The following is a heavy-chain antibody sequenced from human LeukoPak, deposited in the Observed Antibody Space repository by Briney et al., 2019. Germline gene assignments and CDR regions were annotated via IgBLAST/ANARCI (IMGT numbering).Heavy chain of an antibody. CDR1: GYIFTSYG. D-gene: IGHD2-2*01. CDR2: ISGDNGKA. V-gene: IGHV1-18*01. J-gene: IGHJ4*02. Sequence: GASVKVSCKASGYIFTSYGISWVRQAPGQGLEWKGWISGDNGKAKYAQKFQGRVTMSTDASTSTAYMELRSLRSDDTAVYYCARVDKDIVVVPAAYLFDYWGQGTLVTVSS. CDR3: ARVDKDIVVVPAAYLFDY.